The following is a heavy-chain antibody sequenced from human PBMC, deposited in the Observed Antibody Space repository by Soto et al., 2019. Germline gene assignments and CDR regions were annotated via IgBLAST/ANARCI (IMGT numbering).Heavy chain of an antibody. CDR2: TNWNGGST. CDR1: GFTFDDYG. Sequence: GSLRLSCAASGFTFDDYGMSWVRQAPGKGLEWVSGTNWNGGSTGYADSVKGRFTISRDNAKNSLYLQMNSLRAEDTALYYCARVLYYDFWSGYYTWGQGTLVTVSS. V-gene: IGHV3-20*04. D-gene: IGHD3-3*01. CDR3: ARVLYYDFWSGYYT. J-gene: IGHJ4*02.